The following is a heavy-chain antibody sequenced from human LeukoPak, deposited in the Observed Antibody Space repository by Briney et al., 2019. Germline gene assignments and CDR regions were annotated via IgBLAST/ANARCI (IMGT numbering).Heavy chain of an antibody. CDR1: GGSISNTNW. CDR3: SRENGAFSPFGY. CDR2: ISLTGLT. D-gene: IGHD2-8*01. Sequence: SGTLFLTCGVSGGSISNTNWWSWVRQPPGQGLEWIGEISLTGLTNYNPSLESRVSVSLDKSKNQLSLNLTSVTAADTAVYYCSRENGAFSPFGYWGQGTLVTVPS. J-gene: IGHJ4*02. V-gene: IGHV4-4*02.